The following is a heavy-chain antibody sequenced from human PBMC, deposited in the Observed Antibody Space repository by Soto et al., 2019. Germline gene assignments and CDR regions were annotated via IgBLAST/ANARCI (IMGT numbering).Heavy chain of an antibody. Sequence: QVQLQESGPGLVKPSQTLSLTCTVSGGSISSGDYYWSWIRQPPGKGLEWIGYIYYSGSTYYNPSLKSRVTISVDTSKNQFSLKLSSVTAADTAVYYCARVVAVAGTGGDYYYGMDVWGQGTTVTVSS. J-gene: IGHJ6*02. V-gene: IGHV4-30-4*01. CDR3: ARVVAVAGTGGDYYYGMDV. D-gene: IGHD6-19*01. CDR1: GGSISSGDYY. CDR2: IYYSGST.